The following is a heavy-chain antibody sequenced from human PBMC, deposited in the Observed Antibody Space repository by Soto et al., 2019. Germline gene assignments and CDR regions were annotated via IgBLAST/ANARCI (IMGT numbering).Heavy chain of an antibody. CDR2: IRSKANSYAT. J-gene: IGHJ4*02. CDR3: TRHESSAPAALDY. Sequence: EVQLVESGGGLVQPGGSLKLSCAASGYTLSGSAMHWVRQASGKGLEWVGRIRSKANSYATAYAASVKGRFTISRDDSKNTAYLQMNSLKTEDTAVYYCTRHESSAPAALDYWGQGTLVTVSS. D-gene: IGHD2-2*01. CDR1: GYTLSGSA. V-gene: IGHV3-73*01.